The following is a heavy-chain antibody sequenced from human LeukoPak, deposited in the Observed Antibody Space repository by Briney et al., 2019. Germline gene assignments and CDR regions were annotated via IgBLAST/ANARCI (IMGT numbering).Heavy chain of an antibody. CDR1: GYTFTGYY. CDR3: ASRRRASRGYGMDV. CDR2: IIPIFGTA. J-gene: IGHJ6*02. D-gene: IGHD1-1*01. V-gene: IGHV1-69*13. Sequence: GASVKVSCKASGYTFTGYYMHWVRQAPGQGLEWMGGIIPIFGTANYAQKFQGRVTITADESTSTAYMELSSLRSEDTAVYYCASRRRASRGYGMDVWGQGITVTVSS.